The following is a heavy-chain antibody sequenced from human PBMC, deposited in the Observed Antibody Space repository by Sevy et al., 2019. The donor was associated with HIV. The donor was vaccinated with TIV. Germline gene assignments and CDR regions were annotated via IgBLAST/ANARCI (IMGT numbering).Heavy chain of an antibody. D-gene: IGHD3-10*01. Sequence: SETLSLTCTVSGGSVSSGSYYWSWIRQPPGKGLEWIGYIYYSGSTNYNPSLKSRVTMSVDTSKNQFSLKLSSVTAADTAVYYCARGVGGMGSYFDYWGQRTLVTVSS. CDR3: ARGVGGMGSYFDY. V-gene: IGHV4-61*01. J-gene: IGHJ4*02. CDR1: GGSVSSGSYY. CDR2: IYYSGST.